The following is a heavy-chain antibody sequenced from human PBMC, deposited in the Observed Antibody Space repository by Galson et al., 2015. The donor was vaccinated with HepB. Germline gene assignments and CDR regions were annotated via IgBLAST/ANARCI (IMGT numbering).Heavy chain of an antibody. CDR3: ARDWDPAVLLWFGDSAPLGY. CDR1: GGTFSSYT. D-gene: IGHD3-10*01. Sequence: CKASGGTFSSYTISWVRQAPGQGLEWMGRIIPILGIANYAQKFQGRVTITADKSTSTAYMELSSLRSEDTAVYYCARDWDPAVLLWFGDSAPLGYWGQGTLVTVSS. CDR2: IIPILGIA. J-gene: IGHJ4*02. V-gene: IGHV1-69*04.